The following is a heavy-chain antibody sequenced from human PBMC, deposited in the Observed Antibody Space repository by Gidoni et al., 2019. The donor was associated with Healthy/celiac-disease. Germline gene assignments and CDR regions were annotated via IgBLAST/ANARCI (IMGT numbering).Heavy chain of an antibody. J-gene: IGHJ4*02. CDR3: ARGPLVGRYQFDY. Sequence: QVQLVESGGGVVQPGGSRRLSCAASGFTFSSYAMRWVRQAPGKGLEWVAVISYGGGNKYYADSVKGRFTISRDNSKNTLYLQMNSLRAEDTAVYYCARGPLVGRYQFDYWGQGTLVTVSS. CDR2: ISYGGGNK. D-gene: IGHD1-26*01. V-gene: IGHV3-30-3*01. CDR1: GFTFSSYA.